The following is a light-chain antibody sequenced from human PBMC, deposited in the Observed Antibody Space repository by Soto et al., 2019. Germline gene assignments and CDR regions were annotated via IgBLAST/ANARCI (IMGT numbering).Light chain of an antibody. J-gene: IGKJ5*01. CDR3: MQALQVPIT. V-gene: IGKV2-28*01. CDR2: FGS. CDR1: QSLLHSHGYNY. Sequence: DIVMTQIPVSLPVTPGEPASISGKSGQSLLHSHGYNYMDWYXQKQGQSQQXLIYFGSYRASGVPDRFSGSGSGTNGTMRISRVETDDFGIYYCMQALQVPITFGQGTRLEIK.